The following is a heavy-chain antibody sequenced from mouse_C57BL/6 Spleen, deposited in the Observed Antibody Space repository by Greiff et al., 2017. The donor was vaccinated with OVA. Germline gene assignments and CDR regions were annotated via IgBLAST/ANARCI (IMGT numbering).Heavy chain of an antibody. CDR3: ARRSFITTVEGYFDV. D-gene: IGHD1-1*01. CDR1: GYSITSGYY. J-gene: IGHJ1*03. Sequence: EVKLQESGPGLVKPSQSLSLTCSVTGYSITSGYYWNWIRQFPGNKLEWMGYISYDGSNNYNPSLKNRISITRDTSKNQFFLKLNSVTTEDTATYYCARRSFITTVEGYFDVWGTGTTVTVSS. V-gene: IGHV3-6*01. CDR2: ISYDGSN.